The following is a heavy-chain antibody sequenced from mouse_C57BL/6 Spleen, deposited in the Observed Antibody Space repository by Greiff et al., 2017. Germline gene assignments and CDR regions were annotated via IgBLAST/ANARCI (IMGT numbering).Heavy chain of an antibody. CDR3: ARQGGSSYGVY. D-gene: IGHD1-1*01. CDR1: GFTFSDYG. Sequence: VQLKESGGGLVKPGGSLKLSCAASGFTFSDYGMHWVRQAPEKGLEWVAYISSGSSTIYYADTVKGRFTISRDNAKNTLFLQMTSLRSEDTAMYYCARQGGSSYGVYWGQGTTLTVSS. CDR2: ISSGSSTI. V-gene: IGHV5-17*01. J-gene: IGHJ2*01.